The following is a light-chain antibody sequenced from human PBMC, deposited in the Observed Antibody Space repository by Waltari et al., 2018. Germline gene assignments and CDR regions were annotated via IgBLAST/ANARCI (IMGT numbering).Light chain of an antibody. Sequence: EIVMTQSPATLSVSPGERVTLSCRASQSVSRTLAWYQQKPGQAPRLLIFGASTRATGIPARFSGSGSGTEFTLTISSLQSEDFAVYYCQQYNNWPPTTLGGGTKVEIK. J-gene: IGKJ4*01. CDR1: QSVSRT. V-gene: IGKV3-15*01. CDR2: GAS. CDR3: QQYNNWPPTT.